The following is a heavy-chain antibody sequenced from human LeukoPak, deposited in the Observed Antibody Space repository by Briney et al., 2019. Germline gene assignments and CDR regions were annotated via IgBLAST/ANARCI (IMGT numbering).Heavy chain of an antibody. V-gene: IGHV3-43*02. CDR2: VSGDST. D-gene: IGHD1-26*01. Sequence: GRSLRISCAASGLTFEDYAVHWVRQAPGKGLEWVSLVSGDSTYYADSVKGRFTISRDNSKNSLYLQMNSLRTEDTALYYCAKSRATDFDYWGQGTLVTVSS. CDR3: AKSRATDFDY. J-gene: IGHJ4*02. CDR1: GLTFEDYA.